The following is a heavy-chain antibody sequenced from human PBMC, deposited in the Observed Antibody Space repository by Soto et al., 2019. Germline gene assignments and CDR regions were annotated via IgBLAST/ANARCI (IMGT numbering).Heavy chain of an antibody. J-gene: IGHJ4*02. V-gene: IGHV2-5*01. Sequence: GCGPTLVNPTQTLTLPCTFSGFSLSTSGVGVGWIRQPPGKALEWLALIYWNDDKRYSPSLKSRLTITKDNSKNQVVLTMTNMDPVDTATYYWAHGSSGFPLDYWGQGTLVTVSS. CDR3: AHGSSGFPLDY. CDR1: GFSLSTSGVG. D-gene: IGHD6-13*01. CDR2: IYWNDDK.